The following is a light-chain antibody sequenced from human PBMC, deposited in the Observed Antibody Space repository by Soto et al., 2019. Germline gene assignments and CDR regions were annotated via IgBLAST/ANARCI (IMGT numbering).Light chain of an antibody. CDR2: EVT. J-gene: IGLJ1*01. CDR3: GSYTSTYVRI. Sequence: QSVLTQPASVSGSPGQSITISCTGTSSDVGRYNYVSWYQQYPGRAPKLIIYEVTNRPSGVSDRFSGSKSGNVASLTISGLQAADEADYYCGSYTSTYVRIFGPGTKVTV. V-gene: IGLV2-14*01. CDR1: SSDVGRYNY.